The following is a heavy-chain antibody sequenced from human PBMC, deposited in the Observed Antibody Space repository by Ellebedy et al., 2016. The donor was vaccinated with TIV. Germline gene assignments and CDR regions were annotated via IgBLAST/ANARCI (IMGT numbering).Heavy chain of an antibody. CDR1: GFSFRSYW. J-gene: IGHJ5*02. D-gene: IGHD4-17*01. Sequence: GESLKISCAASGFSFRSYWMGWVRQAPGKGLEWVANIYQDGSEKYYVDSVKGRFTISRDNAKNSLYLQLNSLRVEGTAVYYCARRGSYGDYAVQVNNWFDRWGQGTLVTV. CDR3: ARRGSYGDYAVQVNNWFDR. V-gene: IGHV3-7*01. CDR2: IYQDGSEK.